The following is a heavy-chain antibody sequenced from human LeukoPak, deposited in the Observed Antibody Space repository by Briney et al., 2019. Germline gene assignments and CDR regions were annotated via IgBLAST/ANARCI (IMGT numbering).Heavy chain of an antibody. Sequence: PSETLSLTCTVAGGSISSYYRSWIRQPPGKGLEWIGYIYYSGSTNYNPSLKSGVTISVNTSKNQFPLKLSSVTAADTAVYYCARSRITIFGVATNPPDYWGQGTLVTVSS. J-gene: IGHJ4*02. D-gene: IGHD3-3*01. CDR3: ARSRITIFGVATNPPDY. CDR2: IYYSGST. V-gene: IGHV4-59*01. CDR1: GGSISSYY.